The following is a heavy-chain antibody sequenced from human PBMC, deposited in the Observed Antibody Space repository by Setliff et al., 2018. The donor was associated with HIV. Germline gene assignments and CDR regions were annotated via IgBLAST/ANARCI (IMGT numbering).Heavy chain of an antibody. CDR2: INPNSGGT. Sequence: ASVKVSCQASGYTFTGYYMHWVRQAPGQGLEWMGWINPNSGGTNYAQKFQGRVTVTMDTSTSTAYMELRSLKSDDTAVYYCARGKTWLRFLDYWGQGTLVTVSS. D-gene: IGHD5-12*01. CDR1: GYTFTGYY. J-gene: IGHJ4*02. V-gene: IGHV1-2*02. CDR3: ARGKTWLRFLDY.